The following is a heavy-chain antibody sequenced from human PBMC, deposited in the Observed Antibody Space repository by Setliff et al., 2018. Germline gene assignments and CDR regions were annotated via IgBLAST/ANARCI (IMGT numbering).Heavy chain of an antibody. V-gene: IGHV1-18*01. CDR1: GHIFNSYG. J-gene: IGHJ3*01. CDR3: AISTLSICSGGSCPNAFDV. Sequence: WASVKVSCKASGHIFNSYGISWVRQAPGKGLEWVGWISSYNDVTTYAQRFQGRVTLTKDTSTSAAYMELRSLRPDDSAVYYCAISTLSICSGGSCPNAFDVWGQGTMVTVSS. CDR2: ISSYNDVT. D-gene: IGHD2-15*01.